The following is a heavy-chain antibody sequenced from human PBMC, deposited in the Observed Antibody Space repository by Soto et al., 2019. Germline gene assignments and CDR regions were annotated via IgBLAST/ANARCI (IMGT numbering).Heavy chain of an antibody. Sequence: EVQLFESGGGLAQPGGSLRLSCAASAFTFSSYAMSWVRQAPGKGLAWVSAVSGSGDSTYYADSVKGRFTISRDNSKNTLYLQMNSLRAEDTAVYYCAKGRASDCPGCTQDYWGQGTLVTVSS. V-gene: IGHV3-23*01. D-gene: IGHD2-21*02. CDR2: VSGSGDST. J-gene: IGHJ4*02. CDR1: AFTFSSYA. CDR3: AKGRASDCPGCTQDY.